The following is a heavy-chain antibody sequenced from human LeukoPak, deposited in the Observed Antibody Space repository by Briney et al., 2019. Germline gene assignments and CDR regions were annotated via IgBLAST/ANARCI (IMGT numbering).Heavy chain of an antibody. V-gene: IGHV1-58*02. J-gene: IGHJ5*02. CDR2: IVVGSDYA. D-gene: IGHD1-26*01. Sequence: ASVEVSCKASGFTFSSSAMHWVRQARGQRLEWIGWIVVGSDYANIAEKFRERVTITRDMSTSTAYMDLYSLRSEDTDVYYCAAVDFDIVGATTWGQGTLVTVSS. CDR3: AAVDFDIVGATT. CDR1: GFTFSSSA.